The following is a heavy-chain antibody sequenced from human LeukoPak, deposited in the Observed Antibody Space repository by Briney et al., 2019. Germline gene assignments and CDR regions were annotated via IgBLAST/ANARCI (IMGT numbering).Heavy chain of an antibody. V-gene: IGHV4-34*01. CDR3: ARVSGYCSSTSCLPDFDY. CDR1: GLTFSSYA. D-gene: IGHD2-2*01. Sequence: GSLRLSCAASGLTFSSYAMSWIRQPPGKGLEWIGEINHSGSTNYNPSLKSRVTISVDTSKNQFSLKLSSVTAADTAVYYCARVSGYCSSTSCLPDFDYWGQGTLVTVSS. J-gene: IGHJ4*02. CDR2: INHSGST.